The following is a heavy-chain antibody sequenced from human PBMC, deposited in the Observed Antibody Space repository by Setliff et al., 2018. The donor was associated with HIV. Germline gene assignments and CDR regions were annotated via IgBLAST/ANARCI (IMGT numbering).Heavy chain of an antibody. CDR2: IIPIFGTA. V-gene: IGHV1-69*05. CDR1: GGTFSSYA. CDR3: AASPLRSYAFDI. Sequence: SVKVSCKASGGTFSSYAISWVRQAPGQGLEWMGGIIPIFGTANYAQKFQGRVTITTDESTSTAYMELSSLRSEDTAVYYCAASPLRSYAFDIWGQGTMVTVSS. D-gene: IGHD5-12*01. J-gene: IGHJ3*02.